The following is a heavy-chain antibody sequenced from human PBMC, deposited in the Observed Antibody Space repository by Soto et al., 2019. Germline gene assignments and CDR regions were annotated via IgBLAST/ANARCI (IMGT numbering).Heavy chain of an antibody. V-gene: IGHV1-69*01. D-gene: IGHD3-9*01. CDR3: AREDDTTGHYSWFDP. CDR2: FVPMFGSA. CDR1: GTTFDSFT. J-gene: IGHJ5*02. Sequence: QVQLVQSGAEVKKPGSSVKVSCKPSGTTFDSFTFAWVRQAPGQGLECLGGFVPMFGSASIAQRFRGRVRITADASTGTGYMELSDLRSDDSAIYYCAREDDTTGHYSWFDPWGPGTLVTVSS.